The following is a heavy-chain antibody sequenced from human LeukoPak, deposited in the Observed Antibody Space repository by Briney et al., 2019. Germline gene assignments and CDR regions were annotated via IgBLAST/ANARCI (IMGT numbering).Heavy chain of an antibody. CDR2: IIPIFGTA. CDR3: AGGVVVAATFDY. CDR1: GGTFSSYA. Sequence: GASVKVSCKASGGTFSSYATSWVRQAPGQGLEWMGGIIPIFGTANYAQKFQGRVTITADEPTSTAYMELSSLRSEDTAVYYCAGGVVVAATFDYWGQGTLVTVSS. V-gene: IGHV1-69*13. D-gene: IGHD2-15*01. J-gene: IGHJ4*02.